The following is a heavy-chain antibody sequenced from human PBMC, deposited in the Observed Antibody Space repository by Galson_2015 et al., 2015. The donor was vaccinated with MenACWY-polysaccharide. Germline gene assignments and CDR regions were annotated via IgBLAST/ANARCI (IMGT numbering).Heavy chain of an antibody. D-gene: IGHD4-11*01. Sequence: SETLSLTCAVYGGSFSSYYWTWIRQPPGEGLEWIGEINPSGSTNYNPSLKSRVTISLDTSKNEISLKVSSVTAADTAMYYCAIGKSRYSNYWGQGTLVTVSS. CDR1: GGSFSSYY. CDR3: AIGKSRYSNY. V-gene: IGHV4-34*01. J-gene: IGHJ4*02. CDR2: INPSGST.